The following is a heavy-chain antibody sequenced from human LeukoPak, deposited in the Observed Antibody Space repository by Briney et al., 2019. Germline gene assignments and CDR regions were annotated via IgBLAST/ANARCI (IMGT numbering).Heavy chain of an antibody. J-gene: IGHJ4*02. CDR3: ARTISGWQNFDF. CDR2: VYSSGIT. D-gene: IGHD6-25*01. CDR1: GGSISSSSYY. Sequence: PSETLSLTCTVSGGSISSSSYYWGWIRQPPGKGLEWIGSVYSSGITYSNPSLKSRVTISVDTSTNPFSLKLSSVTAADTAVFYCARTISGWQNFDFWGQGILVTVSS. V-gene: IGHV4-39*02.